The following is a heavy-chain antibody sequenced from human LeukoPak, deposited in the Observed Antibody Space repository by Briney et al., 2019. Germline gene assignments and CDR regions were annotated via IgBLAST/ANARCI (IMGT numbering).Heavy chain of an antibody. Sequence: ASVKVSCKASGYRFDQFGISWVRQAPGRGPEWMGWISGHNGNTDSAQKFQDRVTMTTDNSMTTAYLELRSLRSDDTAVYFCVRVGSAYGDPLEFDFWGQGTLVTVSS. V-gene: IGHV1-18*01. D-gene: IGHD4-17*01. CDR1: GYRFDQFG. CDR3: VRVGSAYGDPLEFDF. J-gene: IGHJ4*02. CDR2: ISGHNGNT.